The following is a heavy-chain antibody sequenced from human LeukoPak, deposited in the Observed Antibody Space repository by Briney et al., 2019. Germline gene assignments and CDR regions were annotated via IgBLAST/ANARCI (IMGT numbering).Heavy chain of an antibody. J-gene: IGHJ4*02. Sequence: SETLSLTCTVSGGSISNYYWSWVRQPPGKGLEWIGYIYYSGSTNYNPSLKSRVTMSADTSKNQFSLKLSSVTAADTAVYYCARGPPPDFDCWGQGTLVTVSS. CDR3: ARGPPPDFDC. CDR1: GGSISNYY. V-gene: IGHV4-59*12. CDR2: IYYSGST.